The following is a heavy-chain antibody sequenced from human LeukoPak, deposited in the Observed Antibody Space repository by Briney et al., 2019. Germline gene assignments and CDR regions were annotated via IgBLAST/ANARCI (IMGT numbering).Heavy chain of an antibody. Sequence: PSETLSLTCTVSGYSISSGYYWGWIRPPPGKGLEWIGSIYYSGSTYYNPSLKSRVTISVDTSKNQFSLKLTSVTAADTAVYYCARIYDFWSASIYYFDYWGQGTLVTVSS. D-gene: IGHD3-3*01. CDR3: ARIYDFWSASIYYFDY. J-gene: IGHJ4*02. CDR2: IYYSGST. V-gene: IGHV4-38-2*02. CDR1: GYSISSGYY.